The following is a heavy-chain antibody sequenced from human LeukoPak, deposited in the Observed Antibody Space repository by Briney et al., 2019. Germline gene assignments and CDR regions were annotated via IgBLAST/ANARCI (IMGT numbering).Heavy chain of an antibody. CDR2: INPNSGGT. J-gene: IGHJ4*02. CDR1: GYTFTGYY. D-gene: IGHD6-19*01. V-gene: IGHV1-2*02. Sequence: ASVKVSCKASGYTFTGYYMHWVRQAPGQGLEWMGWINPNSGGTNDAQKFQGRVTMTRDTSISTAYMELSRLRSDDTAVYYCARGVAVAGGDYWGQGTLVTVSS. CDR3: ARGVAVAGGDY.